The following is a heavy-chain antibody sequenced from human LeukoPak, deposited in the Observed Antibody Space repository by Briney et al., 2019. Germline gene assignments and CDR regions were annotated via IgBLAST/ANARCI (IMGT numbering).Heavy chain of an antibody. CDR2: LCSSSSYI. D-gene: IGHD6-13*01. CDR3: ARGPSELPIAAAGSYFDY. CDR1: GFTFSSYN. J-gene: IGHJ4*02. V-gene: IGHV3-21*01. Sequence: GGALRISCAASGFTFSSYNKKWGRPGPGKGGEWVSSLCSSSSYIYYADSVKGRFTISRDNAKNSLYLQMNSLRAEDTAVYYCARGPSELPIAAAGSYFDYWGQGTLVTVSS.